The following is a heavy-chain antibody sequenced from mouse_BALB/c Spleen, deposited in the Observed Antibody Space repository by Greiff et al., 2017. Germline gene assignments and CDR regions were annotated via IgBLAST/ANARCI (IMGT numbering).Heavy chain of an antibody. V-gene: IGHV2-9*02. D-gene: IGHD2-14*01. Sequence: VKLMESGPGLVAPSQSLSITCTVSGFSLTSYGVHWVRQSPGKGLEWLGVIWAGGSTYYNSALMSRLSISKEISKSQVFLKMNSLQTDDTAMYYCARDRYDYFNYWGKGTTLTGSS. CDR3: ARDRYDYFNY. CDR2: IWAGGST. J-gene: IGHJ2*01. CDR1: GFSLTSYG.